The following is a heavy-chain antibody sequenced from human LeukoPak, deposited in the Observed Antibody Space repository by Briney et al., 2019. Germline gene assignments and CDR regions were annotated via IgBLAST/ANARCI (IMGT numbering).Heavy chain of an antibody. V-gene: IGHV3-30*04. J-gene: IGHJ4*02. CDR3: AKGPSLTYYYDSSEPADY. CDR2: ISYDGSNK. CDR1: GFTFSSYA. Sequence: GGSLRLSCAASGFTFSSYAMHWVRQAPGKGLEWVAVISYDGSNKYYADSVKGRFTISRDNSKNTLYLQMNSLRAEDTAVYYCAKGPSLTYYYDSSEPADYWGQGTLVTVSS. D-gene: IGHD3-22*01.